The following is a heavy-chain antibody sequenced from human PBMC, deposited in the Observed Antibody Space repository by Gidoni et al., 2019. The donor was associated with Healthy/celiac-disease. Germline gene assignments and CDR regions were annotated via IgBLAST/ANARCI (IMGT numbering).Heavy chain of an antibody. J-gene: IGHJ6*02. CDR1: GFTVSRNY. CDR3: ARAGEGYCSGGSCYSDYYYGMDV. CDR2: IYSGGST. D-gene: IGHD2-15*01. Sequence: EVQLVESGGGLVQPGGSLSLSCAASGFTVSRNYLSWVRQAPGKGLEWVSVIYSGGSTYYAESVKGRFTITRDNSKNTLYLQMNSLRAEDTAVYYCARAGEGYCSGGSCYSDYYYGMDVWGQGTTVTVSS. V-gene: IGHV3-66*02.